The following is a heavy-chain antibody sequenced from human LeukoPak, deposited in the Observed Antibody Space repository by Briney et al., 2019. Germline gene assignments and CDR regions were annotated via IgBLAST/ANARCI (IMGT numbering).Heavy chain of an antibody. V-gene: IGHV3-15*01. J-gene: IGHJ6*04. CDR2: IKSKTDGGTK. Sequence: PGGYLRRSCAASGFTFSNAWMSWDRQAPGKGLEWGGRIKSKTDGGTKDYAAPVTGRFTISRDDSKNTLYLQMNSLKTEDTAVYYCTRRWYGSGSYGMDVWGKGTTVTVYS. CDR3: TRRWYGSGSYGMDV. D-gene: IGHD3-10*01. CDR1: GFTFSNAW.